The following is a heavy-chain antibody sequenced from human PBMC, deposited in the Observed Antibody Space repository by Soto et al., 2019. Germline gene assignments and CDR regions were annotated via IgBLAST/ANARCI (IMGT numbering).Heavy chain of an antibody. D-gene: IGHD3-22*01. CDR2: ISGSGGST. CDR3: AKDQYYDSSGYLAS. CDR1: GFTFSSYA. Sequence: GGSLSLCYAAAGFTFSSYAVSWVRQAPGKGLEWVSAISGSGGSTYYADSVKGRFTISRDNSKNTLYLQMNSLRAEDTAVYYCAKDQYYDSSGYLASWGQGTLVTVSS. J-gene: IGHJ5*02. V-gene: IGHV3-23*01.